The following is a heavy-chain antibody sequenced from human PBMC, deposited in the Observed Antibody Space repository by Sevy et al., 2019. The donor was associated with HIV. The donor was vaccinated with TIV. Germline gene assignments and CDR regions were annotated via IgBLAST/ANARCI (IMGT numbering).Heavy chain of an antibody. CDR1: GFTFSSYW. D-gene: IGHD6-19*01. CDR2: IIQDGSEK. V-gene: IGHV3-7*03. CDR3: ARVKYSSSYFDY. J-gene: IGHJ4*02. Sequence: GGSLRLSCAASGFTFSSYWMSWVRQAPGKGLEWVANIIQDGSEKYNVDSVRGRFTISRDNAKNSLYLQMNSLRAEDTAGYYCARVKYSSSYFDYWGQGTLVTVSS.